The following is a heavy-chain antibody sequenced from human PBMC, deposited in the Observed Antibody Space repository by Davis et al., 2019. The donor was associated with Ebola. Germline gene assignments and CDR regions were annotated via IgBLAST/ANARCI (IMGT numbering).Heavy chain of an antibody. CDR2: ISSSSSTI. CDR3: ARDQLADYYYYGMDV. J-gene: IGHJ6*02. V-gene: IGHV3-48*04. D-gene: IGHD2-2*01. Sequence: PGGSLRLSCAASGFTFSSYSMNWVRQAPGKGLEWVSYISSSSSTIYYADSVKGRFTISRDNAKNSLYLQMNSLRAEDTAVYYCARDQLADYYYYGMDVWGQGTTVTVSS. CDR1: GFTFSSYS.